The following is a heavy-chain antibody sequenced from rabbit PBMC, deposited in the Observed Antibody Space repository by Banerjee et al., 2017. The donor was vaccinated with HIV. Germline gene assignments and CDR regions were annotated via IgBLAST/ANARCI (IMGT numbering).Heavy chain of an antibody. CDR2: IYGSNTNT. D-gene: IGHD4-2*01. J-gene: IGHJ4*01. CDR3: ARYIDNGGSFKL. V-gene: IGHV1S40*01. Sequence: QSLEESGGDLVKPGASLTLTCTASGFSFSSGYWMCWVRQAPGRGLDLIACIYGSNTNTWYASWVNGRFTISKTSSTTMTLQMTSLTAADTATYFCARYIDNGGSFKLWGQGTLVTVS. CDR1: GFSFSSGYW.